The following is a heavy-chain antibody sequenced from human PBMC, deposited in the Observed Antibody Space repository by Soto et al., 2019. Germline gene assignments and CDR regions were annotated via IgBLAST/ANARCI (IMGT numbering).Heavy chain of an antibody. CDR1: GFTFSSYA. CDR2: ISGSGGST. V-gene: IGHV3-23*01. Sequence: GGSLRLSCAASGFTFSSYAMSWVRQAPGKGLEWVSAISGSGGSTYYADSVKGRFTISRDNSKNTLYLQMNSLRAEDTAVYYCAKDRLASYGKQDYFDYWGQGTLVTVSS. CDR3: AKDRLASYGKQDYFDY. D-gene: IGHD5-18*01. J-gene: IGHJ4*02.